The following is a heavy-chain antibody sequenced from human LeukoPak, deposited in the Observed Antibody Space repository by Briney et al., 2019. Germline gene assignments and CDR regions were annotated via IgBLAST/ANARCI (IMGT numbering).Heavy chain of an antibody. Sequence: GGSLRLSCAASGFTFSSYAMSWVRQAPGKGLEWVSAISGSGGSTYYADSVKGRFTISRDNAKNSLYLQMNSLRAEDTAVYYCARDYDFQSYYYGMDVWGQGTTVTVSS. J-gene: IGHJ6*02. CDR1: GFTFSSYA. CDR2: ISGSGGST. V-gene: IGHV3-23*01. CDR3: ARDYDFQSYYYGMDV. D-gene: IGHD3-3*01.